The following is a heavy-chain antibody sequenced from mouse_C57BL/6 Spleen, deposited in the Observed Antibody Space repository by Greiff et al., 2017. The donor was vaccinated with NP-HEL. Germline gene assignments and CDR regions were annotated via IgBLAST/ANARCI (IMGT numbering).Heavy chain of an antibody. D-gene: IGHD1-1*01. Sequence: EVKLQESGPGLVKPSQSLSLTCSVTGYSITSGYYWNWIRQFPGNKLEWMGYISYDGSNNYNPSLKNRISITRDTSKNQFFLKLNSVTTEDTATYYCARDGYYYGSGYFDVWGTGITVTVSS. V-gene: IGHV3-6*01. J-gene: IGHJ1*03. CDR2: ISYDGSN. CDR1: GYSITSGYY. CDR3: ARDGYYYGSGYFDV.